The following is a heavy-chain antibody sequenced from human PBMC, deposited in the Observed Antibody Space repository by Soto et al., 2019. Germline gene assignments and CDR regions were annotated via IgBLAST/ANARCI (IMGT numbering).Heavy chain of an antibody. CDR1: GGTFSSSA. CDR3: ARGGVVPAAIGPVDDAFDI. CDR2: IIPIFGTA. V-gene: IGHV1-69*06. J-gene: IGHJ3*02. D-gene: IGHD2-2*01. Sequence: SVKVSCKASGGTFSSSAISWVLQAPGQGLEWMGGIIPIFGTANYAQKFPGRVTITADKSTSTAYMELSSLRSEDTAVYYCARGGVVPAAIGPVDDAFDIWGQGTMVTVSS.